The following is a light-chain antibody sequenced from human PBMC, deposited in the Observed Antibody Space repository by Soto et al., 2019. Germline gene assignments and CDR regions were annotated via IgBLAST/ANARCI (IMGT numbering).Light chain of an antibody. V-gene: IGKV1-5*01. Sequence: DIQITQSPSTLSASVGDRVTITCRASQGINIWLAWYQQKPGKAPKVLIYDASSLKSGVPSRFSGSGSGTEFTLTISSLQPDDFATYYCQQYKSYSWTFGQGTKVDIK. CDR3: QQYKSYSWT. CDR1: QGINIW. J-gene: IGKJ1*01. CDR2: DAS.